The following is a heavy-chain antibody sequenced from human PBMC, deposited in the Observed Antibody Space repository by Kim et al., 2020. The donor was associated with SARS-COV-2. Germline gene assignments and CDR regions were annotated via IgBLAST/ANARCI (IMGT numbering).Heavy chain of an antibody. CDR3: AKELDSGGHHLDY. D-gene: IGHD2-15*01. Sequence: GGSLRLSCAASGFTFSIYAMTWVRQTPGKGLEWASTISGSGGTTYYAGSVKGRFTISRDNSKNTLFLQMNGLRAEDTAIYYCAKELDSGGHHLDYWGQGTLVTVSS. V-gene: IGHV3-23*01. J-gene: IGHJ4*02. CDR2: ISGSGGTT. CDR1: GFTFSIYA.